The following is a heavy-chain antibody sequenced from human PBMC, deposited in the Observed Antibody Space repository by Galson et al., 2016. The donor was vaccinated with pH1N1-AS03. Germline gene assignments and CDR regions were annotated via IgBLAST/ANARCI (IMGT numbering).Heavy chain of an antibody. Sequence: QSGAEVKKPGESLRISCKASAYTFANYWIVWVRQMPGKGLEWMGIMYPANFDTRYSPSFQGHVTISADTSINTAYLQWSSLRASDTAMYYCARRISVTGREFDSWGQGTLVTVFS. J-gene: IGHJ5*01. CDR3: ARRISVTGREFDS. V-gene: IGHV5-51*01. CDR2: MYPANFDT. D-gene: IGHD6-19*01. CDR1: AYTFANYW.